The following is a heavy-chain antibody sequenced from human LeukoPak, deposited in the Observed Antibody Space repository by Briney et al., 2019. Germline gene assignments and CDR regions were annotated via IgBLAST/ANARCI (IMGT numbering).Heavy chain of an antibody. J-gene: IGHJ5*02. D-gene: IGHD4-17*01. CDR3: ARETHDYGDSRNWFDP. Sequence: GGPLRLSCAASGFTFSDYYMSWIRQAPGKGLEWVSYISSSGSTIYYADSVKGRFTISRDNAKNSLYLQMNSLRAEDTAVYYCARETHDYGDSRNWFDPWGQGTLVTVSS. CDR2: ISSSGSTI. V-gene: IGHV3-11*04. CDR1: GFTFSDYY.